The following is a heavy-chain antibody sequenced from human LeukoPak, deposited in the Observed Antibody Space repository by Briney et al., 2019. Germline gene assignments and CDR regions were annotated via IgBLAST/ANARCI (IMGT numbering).Heavy chain of an antibody. CDR2: IIPIFGTA. CDR1: GDTFSSYA. CDR3: ARDRIVGATADAFDI. Sequence: SVKVSCKASGDTFSSYAISWVRQAPGQGLEWMGGIIPIFGTANYAQKFQGRVTITADESTSTAYMELSSLRSEDTAVYYCARDRIVGATADAFDIWGQGTMVTVSS. D-gene: IGHD1-26*01. V-gene: IGHV1-69*13. J-gene: IGHJ3*02.